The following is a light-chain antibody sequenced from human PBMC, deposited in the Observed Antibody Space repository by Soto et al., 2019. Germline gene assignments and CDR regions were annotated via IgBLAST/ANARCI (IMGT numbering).Light chain of an antibody. CDR3: SSFTTSTSYV. Sequence: QSVLTQPASVSGSPGQSITISCTGTSSDVGAYDYVSWYQQHPGEVPKLMIFDVSDRPSGVSNRFSGSKSGNTASLTISGLQAEDEADYYCSSFTTSTSYVFGTGTKLPS. V-gene: IGLV2-14*03. CDR1: SSDVGAYDY. CDR2: DVS. J-gene: IGLJ1*01.